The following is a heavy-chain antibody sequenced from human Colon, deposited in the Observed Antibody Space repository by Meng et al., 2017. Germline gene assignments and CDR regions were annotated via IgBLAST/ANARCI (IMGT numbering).Heavy chain of an antibody. CDR1: GSSVTNHY. J-gene: IGHJ4*02. V-gene: IGHV4-59*02. CDR2: AYYTGST. CDR3: ARERVVGFLDS. D-gene: IGHD1-26*01. Sequence: QVELQESGPGLVKPSETLSLTCNVSGSSVTNHYWHWIRQTPGQGLEWIGYAYYTGSTNYNPSLQSRATIFVDTSKNQFSLSLTSVTGADTAVYYCARERVVGFLDSWGQGTLVTASS.